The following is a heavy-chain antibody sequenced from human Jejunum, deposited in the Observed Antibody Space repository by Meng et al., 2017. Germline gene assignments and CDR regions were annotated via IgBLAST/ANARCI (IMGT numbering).Heavy chain of an antibody. Sequence: LAGPGPGLRRPSTTRSPTCPVSGVPVTSGHYSGSWVRQPPGQGLEWIGHVFYTGSTNYSPSFKSRVTISVHTSMNQFSLKLNSVTAADTAVYYCARGGWDFEYWGQGTLVTVSS. V-gene: IGHV4-61*01. J-gene: IGHJ4*02. CDR2: VFYTGST. D-gene: IGHD3-16*01. CDR1: GVPVTSGHYS. CDR3: ARGGWDFEY.